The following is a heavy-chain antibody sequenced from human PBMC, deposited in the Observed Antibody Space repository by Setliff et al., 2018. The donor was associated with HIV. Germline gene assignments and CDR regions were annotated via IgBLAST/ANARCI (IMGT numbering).Heavy chain of an antibody. Sequence: ASVKVSCKASGGTFSSYAISWVRQAPGQGLEWMGWMNPNTGDTGYAPKVQGRVSMTRDTSISTAYMALSSLRSEDTAVYYCARRPCDRASCSFDFWGQGTLVTVSS. D-gene: IGHD2-2*01. CDR1: GGTFSSYA. CDR2: MNPNTGDT. J-gene: IGHJ4*02. CDR3: ARRPCDRASCSFDF. V-gene: IGHV1-8*02.